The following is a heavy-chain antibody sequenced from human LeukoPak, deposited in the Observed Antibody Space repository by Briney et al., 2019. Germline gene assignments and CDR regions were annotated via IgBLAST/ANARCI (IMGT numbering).Heavy chain of an antibody. D-gene: IGHD1-26*01. CDR2: VNEDGSGR. J-gene: IGHJ4*02. CDR3: ARDLHPSYYLPDY. CDR1: GFTFSGYW. Sequence: GGSLRLSCAASGFTFSGYWMSWVRQAPGKGLEWVANVNEDGSGRNHVDSVKGRFTISRDNAKNSLYLQMNSLRAEDTAVYYCARDLHPSYYLPDYWGQGTLVTVSS. V-gene: IGHV3-7*01.